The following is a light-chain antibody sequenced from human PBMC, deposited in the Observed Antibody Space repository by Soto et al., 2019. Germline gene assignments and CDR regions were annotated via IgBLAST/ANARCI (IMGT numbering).Light chain of an antibody. CDR2: GAS. Sequence: EIVLTQSPGTLSLSPGERATLSCRASQSVSSSHLAWYQQKPGQAPRLLIYGASSRATGIPDRFSGTGSGTDFTLTISRLEPEDFAVYYCQQYDRSPKTFGQGTKVDIK. CDR1: QSVSSSH. V-gene: IGKV3-20*01. J-gene: IGKJ1*01. CDR3: QQYDRSPKT.